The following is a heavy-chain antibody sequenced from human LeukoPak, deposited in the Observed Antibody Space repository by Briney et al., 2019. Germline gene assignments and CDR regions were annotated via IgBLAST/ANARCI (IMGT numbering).Heavy chain of an antibody. CDR3: ARGADTSNSWPIDY. J-gene: IGHJ4*02. Sequence: PGGSLRLSCAASGFXFSSYSMNWVRQAPGKGLEWVSSISSSRSYIYYADSVKGRFTISRDNAKNSLSLQMNSLRAEDTAVYYCARGADTSNSWPIDYWGQGTLVTVSS. CDR1: GFXFSSYS. CDR2: ISSSRSYI. D-gene: IGHD6-13*01. V-gene: IGHV3-21*01.